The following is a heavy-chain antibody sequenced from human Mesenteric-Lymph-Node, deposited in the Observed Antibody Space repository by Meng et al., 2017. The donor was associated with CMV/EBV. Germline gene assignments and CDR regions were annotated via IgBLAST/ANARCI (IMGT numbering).Heavy chain of an antibody. V-gene: IGHV3-30*04. CDR3: ARDMGGGTTSYYHYAMDV. Sequence: GGSLRLSCAASGFTFSSYDMHWVRQDPGKGLEWVAIISYDGSNKYYADSVKGRFTVSRGNSKNTLYLQMNSLRTEDTAVYYCARDMGGGTTSYYHYAMDVWGQGTTVTVSS. D-gene: IGHD2-2*01. J-gene: IGHJ6*02. CDR2: ISYDGSNK. CDR1: GFTFSSYD.